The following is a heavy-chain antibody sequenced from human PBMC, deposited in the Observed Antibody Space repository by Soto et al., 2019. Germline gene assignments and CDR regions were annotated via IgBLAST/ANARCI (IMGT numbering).Heavy chain of an antibody. CDR2: IWYDGSNK. J-gene: IGHJ4*02. V-gene: IGHV3-33*01. CDR3: ARDGYCSGGSCYSVPVFDY. CDR1: GFTFSSYG. Sequence: QVQLVESGGGVVQPGRSLRLSCAASGFTFSSYGMHWVRQAPGKGLEWVAVIWYDGSNKYYADSVKGRFTISRDNSKNTLYLQMNSRRAEYTAVYYCARDGYCSGGSCYSVPVFDYWGQGTLVTVSS. D-gene: IGHD2-15*01.